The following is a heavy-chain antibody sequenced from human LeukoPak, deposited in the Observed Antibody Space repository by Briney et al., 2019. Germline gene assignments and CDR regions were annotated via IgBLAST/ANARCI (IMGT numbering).Heavy chain of an antibody. CDR1: GFTFSNYW. Sequence: GGSLRLSCAASGFTFSNYWMHWVRQAPGKGLVWVSRINSDGSSTSYADFVKGRFTISRDNAKNTLYLQMDSPRAEDTAVYYCATLHMVNTTFAYWGQGTLVTISS. V-gene: IGHV3-74*01. CDR2: INSDGSST. D-gene: IGHD4/OR15-4a*01. J-gene: IGHJ4*02. CDR3: ATLHMVNTTFAY.